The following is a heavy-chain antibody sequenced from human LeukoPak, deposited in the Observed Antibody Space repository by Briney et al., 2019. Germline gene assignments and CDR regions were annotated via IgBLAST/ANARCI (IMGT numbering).Heavy chain of an antibody. J-gene: IGHJ4*02. Sequence: GGSLRLSCAASGFTFSSYAMHWVRQAPGKGLEWVSRINSDGSSTSYADSVKGRFTISRDNAKNTLYLQMNSLRAEDTAVYYCARDKVDSGYDYPDYWGQGTLVTVSS. D-gene: IGHD5-12*01. CDR3: ARDKVDSGYDYPDY. CDR2: INSDGSST. V-gene: IGHV3-74*01. CDR1: GFTFSSYA.